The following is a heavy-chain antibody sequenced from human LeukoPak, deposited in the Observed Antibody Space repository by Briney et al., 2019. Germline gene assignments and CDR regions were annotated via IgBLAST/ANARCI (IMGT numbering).Heavy chain of an antibody. CDR3: ARDLGSGSYYNRDPLFDY. CDR2: IISSSSYI. CDR1: GFTFSSYR. D-gene: IGHD3-10*01. J-gene: IGHJ4*02. V-gene: IGHV3-21*01. Sequence: GGSLRLSCAASGFTFSSYRRNWVRQAPGKALEWVSSIISSSSYIYHADSVKGRFTISRDNAKNSLYLQMNSLRAEDTAVYYCARDLGSGSYYNRDPLFDYWGQGTLVTVSS.